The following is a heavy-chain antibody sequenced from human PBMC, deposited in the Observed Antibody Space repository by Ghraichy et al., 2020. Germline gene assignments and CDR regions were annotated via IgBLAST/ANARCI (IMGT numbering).Heavy chain of an antibody. CDR1: GGSISSYY. D-gene: IGHD3-22*01. Sequence: SQTLSLTCTVSGGSISSYYWSWIRQPSGKGLEWIGYIYYSGSTNYNPSLKSRVTISVDTSKNQFSLKLSSVTAADTAVYYCATSEDYYDSSGYFISRYYYGMDVWGQGTTVTVSS. CDR2: IYYSGST. CDR3: ATSEDYYDSSGYFISRYYYGMDV. V-gene: IGHV4-59*08. J-gene: IGHJ6*02.